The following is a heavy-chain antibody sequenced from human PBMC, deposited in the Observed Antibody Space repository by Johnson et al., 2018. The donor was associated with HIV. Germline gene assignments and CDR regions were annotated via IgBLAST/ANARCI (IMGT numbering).Heavy chain of an antibody. V-gene: IGHV3-15*01. CDR1: GFTFTNAW. J-gene: IGHJ3*02. CDR3: TTDPIVAAGHDAFDI. Sequence: VQLVESGGGLVKPGGSLRLSCAASGFTFTNAWMNWVRQAPGKGLECVGRIKRKTDGGTSDYAAPVKGRFTISRDASKNTLYLQMHSLKTEDTAVYYCTTDPIVAAGHDAFDIWGQGTMVTVSS. CDR2: IKRKTDGGTS. D-gene: IGHD6-13*01.